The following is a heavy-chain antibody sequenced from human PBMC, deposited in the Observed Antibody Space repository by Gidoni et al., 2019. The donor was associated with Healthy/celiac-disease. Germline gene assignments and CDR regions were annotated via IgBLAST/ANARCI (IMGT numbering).Heavy chain of an antibody. CDR1: GFTFSNAW. J-gene: IGHJ6*02. CDR2: IKSKTDGWTT. D-gene: IGHD6-13*01. V-gene: IGHV3-15*01. Sequence: EVQLVESGGGLVKPGGSLRLSCAASGFTFSNAWMSWVRQAPGKGLEWVCRIKSKTDGWTTDYAAPVKGRFTISRDDSKNTLYLQMNSLKTEDTAVYYCTTIPGAAAGTYYYYGMDVWGQGTTVTVSS. CDR3: TTIPGAAAGTYYYYGMDV.